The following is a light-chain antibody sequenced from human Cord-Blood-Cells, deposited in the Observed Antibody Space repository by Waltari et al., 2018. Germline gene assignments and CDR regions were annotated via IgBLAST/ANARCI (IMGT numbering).Light chain of an antibody. V-gene: IGKV4-1*01. CDR1: QRVLYSANNKNY. CDR2: WAS. Sequence: DIVMTQSPDSLAGSLGERATINCKSSQRVLYSANNKNYLAWYQQKPGQPPKLLIYWASTRESGVPDRFSGSGSGTDFTLTISSLQAEDVAVYYCQQYYSTPLTFGGGTKVEIK. J-gene: IGKJ4*01. CDR3: QQYYSTPLT.